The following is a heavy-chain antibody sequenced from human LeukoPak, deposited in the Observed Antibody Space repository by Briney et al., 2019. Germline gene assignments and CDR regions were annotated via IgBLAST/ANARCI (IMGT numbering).Heavy chain of an antibody. D-gene: IGHD6-13*01. V-gene: IGHV4-34*01. CDR2: INHSGST. CDR3: ARGLKYSSSWYWRYYYYYMDV. J-gene: IGHJ6*03. Sequence: SEALSLTCAVYGGSFSGYYWSWIRQPPGKGLEWIGEINHSGSTNYNPSLKSRVTISVDTSKNQFSLKLSSVTAADTAVYYCARGLKYSSSWYWRYYYYYMDVWGKGTTVTVSS. CDR1: GGSFSGYY.